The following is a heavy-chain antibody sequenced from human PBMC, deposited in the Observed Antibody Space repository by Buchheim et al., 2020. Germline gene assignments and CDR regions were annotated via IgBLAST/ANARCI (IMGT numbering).Heavy chain of an antibody. V-gene: IGHV3-30*18. D-gene: IGHD3-16*02. J-gene: IGHJ6*02. CDR2: ISYDGSNK. Sequence: QVQLVESGGGVVQPGRSLRLSCAASGFTFSSYGMHWVRQAPGKGLEWVAVISYDGSNKYYADSVKGRFTISSDNSKNTLYLQMNSLRAEDTAVYYCAKDLRPYYDYVWGSYRHWYYYYGMDVWGQGTT. CDR3: AKDLRPYYDYVWGSYRHWYYYYGMDV. CDR1: GFTFSSYG.